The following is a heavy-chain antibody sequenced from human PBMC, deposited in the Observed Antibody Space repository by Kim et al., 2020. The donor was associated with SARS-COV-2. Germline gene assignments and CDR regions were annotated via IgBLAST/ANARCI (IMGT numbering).Heavy chain of an antibody. V-gene: IGHV3-48*02. Sequence: GGSLRLCCAASGFTFSSYSMNWVRQAPGKGLEWVSYISSSSSTIYYADSVKGRFTISRDNAKNSLYLQMNSLRDEDTAVYYCARDIVVVPAAMYDYYYGMDVWGQGTTVTVSS. CDR2: ISSSSSTI. J-gene: IGHJ6*02. CDR1: GFTFSSYS. CDR3: ARDIVVVPAAMYDYYYGMDV. D-gene: IGHD2-2*01.